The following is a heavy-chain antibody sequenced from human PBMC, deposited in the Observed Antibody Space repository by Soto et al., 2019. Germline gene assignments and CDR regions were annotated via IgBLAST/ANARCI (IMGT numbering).Heavy chain of an antibody. Sequence: EVQLVESGGGLVKPGGSLRLSCAASGFTFSTCSMNWVRQAPGKGLEWVSSSSSSSSNIYYADSVKGRFTISRDNAKHSLYLQMNSLRADHTAVDYCARDHGDDAATRDYWGQGSLVAVSS. V-gene: IGHV3-21*02. D-gene: IGHD5-12*01. J-gene: IGHJ4*02. CDR1: GFTFSTCS. CDR3: ARDHGDDAATRDY. CDR2: SSSSSSNI.